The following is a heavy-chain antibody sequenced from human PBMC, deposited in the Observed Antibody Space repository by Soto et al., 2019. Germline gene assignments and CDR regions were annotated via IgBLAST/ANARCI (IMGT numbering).Heavy chain of an antibody. V-gene: IGHV3-30-3*01. Sequence: QVQLVESGGGVVQPGRSLRLSCAASGFTFSSYAMHWVRQAPGKGLEWVAVISYDGSNKYYADSVKGRFTISRDNSKNTLYLQMNSLRAEDTAVYYCARDSGNWFDPWGQGTLVTVSS. CDR1: GFTFSSYA. J-gene: IGHJ5*02. CDR3: ARDSGNWFDP. CDR2: ISYDGSNK.